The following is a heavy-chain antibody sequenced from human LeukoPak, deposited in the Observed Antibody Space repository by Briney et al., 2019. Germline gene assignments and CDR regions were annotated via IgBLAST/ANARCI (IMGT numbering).Heavy chain of an antibody. CDR1: GFPFSSYS. D-gene: IGHD2-21*01. V-gene: IGHV3-48*01. CDR2: IRSSSDII. J-gene: IGHJ4*02. Sequence: GGSLRLSCAASGFPFSSYSMNWVRQAPGKGLEWVSYIRSSSDIIYYADSVKGRFTISRDNAKNSLYLQMNSLRVEDTAVYYCAKAPVTSCRGAYCYPFDYWGQGTLVTVSS. CDR3: AKAPVTSCRGAYCYPFDY.